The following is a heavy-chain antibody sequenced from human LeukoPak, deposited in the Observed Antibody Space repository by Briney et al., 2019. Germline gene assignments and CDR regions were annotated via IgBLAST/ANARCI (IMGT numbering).Heavy chain of an antibody. CDR2: IHYSGST. J-gene: IGHJ4*02. CDR1: DDSISRYY. CDR3: ARERCSGGSCYFDS. V-gene: IGHV4-59*01. D-gene: IGHD2-15*01. Sequence: SETLSLTCSVSDDSISRYYWTWIRQPPGKGLQWIGYIHYSGSTNSNPSLKSRVTISVDTSKNQLSLNLNSVTSADTAAYYCARERCSGGSCYFDSWGQGSLVTVSS.